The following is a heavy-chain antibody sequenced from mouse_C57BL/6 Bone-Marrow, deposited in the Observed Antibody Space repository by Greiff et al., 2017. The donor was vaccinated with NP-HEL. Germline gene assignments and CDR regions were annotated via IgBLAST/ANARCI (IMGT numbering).Heavy chain of an antibody. D-gene: IGHD2-2*01. Sequence: VQLQQSGAELVRPGTSVKLSCKASGYTFTSYWMHWVKQRPGQGLEWIGVIDPSDSYTNYNQKFKGKATLTVDTSSSTAYMQLSSLTSEDSAVYYCASGYYGYPWFAYWGQGTLVTVSA. V-gene: IGHV1-59*01. J-gene: IGHJ3*01. CDR1: GYTFTSYW. CDR2: IDPSDSYT. CDR3: ASGYYGYPWFAY.